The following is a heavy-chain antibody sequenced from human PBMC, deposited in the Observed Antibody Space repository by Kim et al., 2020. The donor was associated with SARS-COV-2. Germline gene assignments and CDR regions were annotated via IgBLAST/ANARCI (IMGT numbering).Heavy chain of an antibody. V-gene: IGHV1-18*01. J-gene: IGHJ4*02. Sequence: AQKLQGRVTMTTDTSTSTAYMELRSLRSDDTAVYYCARDGLGYGDSKGDYWGQGTLVTVSS. CDR3: ARDGLGYGDSKGDY. D-gene: IGHD4-17*01.